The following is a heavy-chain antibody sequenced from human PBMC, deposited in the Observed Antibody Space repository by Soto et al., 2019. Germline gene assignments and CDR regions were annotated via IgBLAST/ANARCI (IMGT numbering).Heavy chain of an antibody. V-gene: IGHV3-30*18. Sequence: GGSLRLSCAASGFTFSSYGMRWVRQAPGKGLEWVAVISYDGSNKYYADSVKGRFTISRDNSKNTLYLQMNSLRAEDTAVYYCAKCREVGATTDDLDYWGQGTLVTVSS. J-gene: IGHJ4*02. CDR2: ISYDGSNK. D-gene: IGHD1-26*01. CDR3: AKCREVGATTDDLDY. CDR1: GFTFSSYG.